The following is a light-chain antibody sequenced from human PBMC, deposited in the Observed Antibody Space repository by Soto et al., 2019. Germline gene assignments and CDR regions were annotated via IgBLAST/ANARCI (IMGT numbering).Light chain of an antibody. J-gene: IGLJ1*01. CDR2: DVS. V-gene: IGLV2-14*01. Sequence: QSALTQPASVSGSPGQSITISCTGTSSDVGGSNYVSWYQQLPGKAPKLMIYDVSDRPSGVSNRFSGSKSGNTASLTISGLQAEDEADYYCSSYTGSSLYVFGTGTKLTVL. CDR1: SSDVGGSNY. CDR3: SSYTGSSLYV.